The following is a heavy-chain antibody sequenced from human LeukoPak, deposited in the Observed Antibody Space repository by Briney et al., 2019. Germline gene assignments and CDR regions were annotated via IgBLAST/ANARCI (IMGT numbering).Heavy chain of an antibody. CDR2: IFGSGGSP. Sequence: GGSLRLSCEASGFTFGSHAMYWARQAPGEGREWVAGIFGSGGSPHYADPVKGRFTIPRDNSRNTVYLQINSLRAEDTAVYYCGKTTVGYSSGQKPAWPVDYWGQGTLVTVSS. V-gene: IGHV3-23*01. J-gene: IGHJ4*02. CDR1: GFTFGSHA. D-gene: IGHD5-18*01. CDR3: GKTTVGYSSGQKPAWPVDY.